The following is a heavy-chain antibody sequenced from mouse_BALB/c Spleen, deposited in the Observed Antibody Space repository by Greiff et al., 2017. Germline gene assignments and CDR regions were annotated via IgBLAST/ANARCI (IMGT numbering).Heavy chain of an antibody. D-gene: IGHD2-4*01. CDR1: GYSFTSYW. CDR2: IYPGNSDT. CDR3: TRGDDYLAWFAY. J-gene: IGHJ3*01. V-gene: IGHV1-5*01. Sequence: EVQLQQSGTVLARPGASVKMSCKASGYSFTSYWMHWVKQRPGQGLEWIGAIYPGNSDTSYNQKFKGKAKLTAVTSASTAYMELSSLTNEDSAVYYGTRGDDYLAWFAYWGQGTLVTVSA.